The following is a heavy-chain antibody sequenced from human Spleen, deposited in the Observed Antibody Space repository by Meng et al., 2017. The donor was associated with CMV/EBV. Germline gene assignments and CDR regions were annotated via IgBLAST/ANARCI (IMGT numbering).Heavy chain of an antibody. D-gene: IGHD2-2*02. CDR3: ARTSRRYCRSTDCYTPPWDY. CDR1: GFTFSSYA. Sequence: GRSLKISCAASGFTFSSYAMSWVRQAPGKGLEWVSAISSSSSYIYYADSVKGRFTISRDNAKNSLYLQMNSLRAEDTAVYYCARTSRRYCRSTDCYTPPWDYWGQGTLVTVSS. V-gene: IGHV3-21*01. CDR2: ISSSSSYI. J-gene: IGHJ4*02.